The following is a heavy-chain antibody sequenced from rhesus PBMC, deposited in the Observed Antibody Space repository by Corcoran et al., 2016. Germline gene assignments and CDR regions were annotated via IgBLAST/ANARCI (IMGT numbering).Heavy chain of an antibody. J-gene: IGHJ4*01. CDR1: GGSISSSNW. Sequence: QVQLQESGPGLVKPSETLSLTCAVSGGSISSSNWWSWIRQPPGKGLGGIGYISGSSGSTYYKPTLKRRGTISTDTSKNQVALKLSSVTAADTAVYYCARERIAAPFDYWGQGVLVTVSS. CDR3: ARERIAAPFDY. V-gene: IGHV4-65*01. CDR2: ISGSSGST. D-gene: IGHD6-13*01.